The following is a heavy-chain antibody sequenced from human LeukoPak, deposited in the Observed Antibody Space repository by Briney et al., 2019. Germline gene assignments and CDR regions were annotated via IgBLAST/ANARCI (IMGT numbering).Heavy chain of an antibody. CDR2: ISGSGGST. CDR1: GFTFSSYS. V-gene: IGHV3-23*01. CDR3: AKDLGISGWSFDY. D-gene: IGHD3-10*01. Sequence: GGSLRLSCAASGFTFSSYSMNWVRQAPGKGLEWVSAISGSGGSTYYADSVKGRFTISRDNSKNTLYLQMNSLRAEDTAVYYCAKDLGISGWSFDYWGQGTLVTVSS. J-gene: IGHJ4*02.